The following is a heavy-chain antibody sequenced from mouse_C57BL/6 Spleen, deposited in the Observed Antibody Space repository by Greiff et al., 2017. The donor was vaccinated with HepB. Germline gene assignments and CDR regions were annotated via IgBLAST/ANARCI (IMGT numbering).Heavy chain of an antibody. Sequence: QVQLQHSGAELARPGASVKLSCKASGYTFTSYGISWVKQRTGQGLEWIGEIYPRSGNTYYNEKFKGKATLTADKSSSTAYMELRSLTSEDSAVYFCAREKLDGYDGSYWGQGTLVTVSA. CDR1: GYTFTSYG. D-gene: IGHD2-2*01. CDR2: IYPRSGNT. J-gene: IGHJ3*01. V-gene: IGHV1-81*01. CDR3: AREKLDGYDGSY.